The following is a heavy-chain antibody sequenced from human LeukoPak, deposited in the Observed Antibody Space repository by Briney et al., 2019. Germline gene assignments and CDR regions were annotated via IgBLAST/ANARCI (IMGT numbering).Heavy chain of an antibody. Sequence: GGSLRLSCAASGFTFSSCGMHWVRQAPGKGLEWVANIKQDGSEKNYVEYVKGRFTISRDNAKNSLYLQTNSLRAEDTAVYYCARAGQEWFGELGFDQWGQGTLVIVSS. CDR2: IKQDGSEK. CDR3: ARAGQEWFGELGFDQ. D-gene: IGHD3-10*01. CDR1: GFTFSSCG. V-gene: IGHV3-7*01. J-gene: IGHJ4*02.